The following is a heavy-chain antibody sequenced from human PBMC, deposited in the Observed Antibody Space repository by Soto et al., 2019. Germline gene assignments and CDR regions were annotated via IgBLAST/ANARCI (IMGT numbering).Heavy chain of an antibody. Sequence: PSETLSLTCTVSGGSISSYYWSWIRQPPGKVLDCIGYIYYSGSTNYNPSLKSRVTLSVDTSKNQFSLKLSSVTAADTAVFYCARPRDCSSTSCYGALDPWGQGTLVTSPQ. CDR2: IYYSGST. CDR1: GGSISSYY. J-gene: IGHJ5*02. V-gene: IGHV4-59*08. CDR3: ARPRDCSSTSCYGALDP. D-gene: IGHD2-2*01.